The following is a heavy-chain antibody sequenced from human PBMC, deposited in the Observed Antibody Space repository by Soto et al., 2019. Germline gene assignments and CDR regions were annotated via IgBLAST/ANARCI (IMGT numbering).Heavy chain of an antibody. CDR3: ARIFPEQLLRYYYYYYMDV. CDR2: ISAYNGNT. V-gene: IGHV1-18*01. D-gene: IGHD2-15*01. CDR1: GYMFANYG. Sequence: QVQLMQSGPEVKKPGASVKVSCQASGYMFANYGISWVRQAPGQGLEWMGWISAYNGNTHYAQTFQDRVTKTTDTSTSTAYMELRSLRSDDTAVYFCARIFPEQLLRYYYYYYMDVWGKGTTVTVSS. J-gene: IGHJ6*03.